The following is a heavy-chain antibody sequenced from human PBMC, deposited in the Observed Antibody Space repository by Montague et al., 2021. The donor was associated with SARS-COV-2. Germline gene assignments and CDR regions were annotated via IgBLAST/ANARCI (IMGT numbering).Heavy chain of an antibody. V-gene: IGHV3-33*01. J-gene: IGHJ4*02. CDR1: GFTFSNYG. Sequence: SLRLSCAASGFTFSNYGMHWVRQAPGKGLEWVAVIRYDGSNKYYADSVKGRFTISRDNSENTLYLQMNSLRAEDTAVYYCAVDCLSGGDCYRDYWGQGTRVTVSS. D-gene: IGHD2-21*02. CDR3: AVDCLSGGDCYRDY. CDR2: IRYDGSNK.